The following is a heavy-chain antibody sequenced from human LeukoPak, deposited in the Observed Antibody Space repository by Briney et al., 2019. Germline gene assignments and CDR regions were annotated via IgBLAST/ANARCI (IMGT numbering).Heavy chain of an antibody. D-gene: IGHD6-19*01. J-gene: IGHJ4*01. CDR3: ARGSSGWYSIDY. V-gene: IGHV4-4*07. CDR1: GGSITNSY. CDR2: IYSSGTT. Sequence: SETLSLTCTVSGGSITNSYWSWLRQPVGKGLEWIGRIYSSGTTTYNPSLTGRVSISVDTSKNQFSLKVNSVTAADTAVYYRARGSSGWYSIDYWGQGALVIVSS.